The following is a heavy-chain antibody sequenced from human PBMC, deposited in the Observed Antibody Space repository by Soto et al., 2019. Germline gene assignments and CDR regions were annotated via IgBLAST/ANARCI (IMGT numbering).Heavy chain of an antibody. Sequence: PGGSLRLSCATSGFTFSSNGMRWVRQAPGKGLDWVSGISGSGRNTYYADSVKGRFTMSGEKSITTGYLQWSSLQASDTAMYYFPTTYVYEIENWGQGTLVTVSS. CDR1: GFTFSSNG. CDR2: ISGSGRNT. D-gene: IGHD3-22*01. CDR3: PTTYVYEIEN. J-gene: IGHJ4*02. V-gene: IGHV3-23*01.